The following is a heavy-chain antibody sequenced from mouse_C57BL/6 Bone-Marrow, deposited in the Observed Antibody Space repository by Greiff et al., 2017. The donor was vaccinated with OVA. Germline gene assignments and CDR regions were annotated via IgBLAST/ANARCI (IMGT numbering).Heavy chain of an antibody. CDR1: GYSFTGYF. CDR2: INPYNGDT. V-gene: IGHV1-20*01. D-gene: IGHD1-1*01. CDR3: SRYYYYGSSCWYFDV. J-gene: IGHJ1*03. Sequence: EVQLQQSGPELVKPGDSVKISCKASGYSFTGYFMNWVMQSHGKSLEWIGRINPYNGDTFYNQKFKGKATLTVEKSSSTAHMELRSLTSEDSAVYYCSRYYYYGSSCWYFDVWGTGTTVTVSS.